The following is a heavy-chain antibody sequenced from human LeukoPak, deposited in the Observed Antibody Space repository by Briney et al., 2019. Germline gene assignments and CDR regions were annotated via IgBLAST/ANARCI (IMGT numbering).Heavy chain of an antibody. V-gene: IGHV1-2*02. CDR3: ARGYCSGGICLENF. CDR1: GYTFSGYY. Sequence: ASVQVSCKASGYTFSGYYMHWVRQAPGQGLEWMGWINPNSGGTNYAQKFQGRVTMTRDTSISTAYMELSSLTSDDTAVYYCARGYCSGGICLENFWGQGTLVTVSS. D-gene: IGHD2-15*01. CDR2: INPNSGGT. J-gene: IGHJ4*02.